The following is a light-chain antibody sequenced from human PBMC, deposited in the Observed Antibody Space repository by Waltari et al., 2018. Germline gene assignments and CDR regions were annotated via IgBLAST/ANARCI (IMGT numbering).Light chain of an antibody. Sequence: QLALTQSPSASASLGASVKLTCTLSSGHSDSSIAWHQQQPEKGPRYLMKLDSDGSHTMGDGIPHRFSGSSSGAERYLTISSLQYEDEADYYCQTWGTGFVVFGGGTKLTVL. CDR2: LDSDGSH. V-gene: IGLV4-69*01. J-gene: IGLJ2*01. CDR1: SGHSDSS. CDR3: QTWGTGFVV.